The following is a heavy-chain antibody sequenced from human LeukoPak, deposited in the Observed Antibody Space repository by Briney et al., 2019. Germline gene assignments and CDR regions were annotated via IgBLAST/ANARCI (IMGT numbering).Heavy chain of an antibody. Sequence: PSETLSLTCSVSGDSIRRYFWSWIRLSPGKGLEWIGYVHHSGTSRYKPSLESRVTISLDTSENQFSLRLKSVTAADTALYYCAGAEIDKLRSPGTLYYIDSWGPGTLVTVSS. CDR1: GDSIRRYF. CDR3: AGAEIDKLRSPGTLYYIDS. J-gene: IGHJ4*02. V-gene: IGHV4-59*01. CDR2: VHHSGTS. D-gene: IGHD5-12*01.